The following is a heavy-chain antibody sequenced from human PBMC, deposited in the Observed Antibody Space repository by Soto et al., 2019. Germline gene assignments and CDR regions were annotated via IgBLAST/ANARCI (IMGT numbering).Heavy chain of an antibody. CDR3: VPLPKLWSHFHH. CDR2: IYWNDDR. J-gene: IGHJ4*02. D-gene: IGHD2-8*02. Sequence: QITLKESGPTLVKPTQTLTLTCTFSGMSLSTFGVGVGWIRQPPGKALEWLAVIYWNDDRRYSPSLERRLSIAKDTSKNQVVLTVTNMHPVDRATYSCVPLPKLWSHFHHWDQGILVTV. V-gene: IGHV2-5*01. CDR1: GMSLSTFGVG.